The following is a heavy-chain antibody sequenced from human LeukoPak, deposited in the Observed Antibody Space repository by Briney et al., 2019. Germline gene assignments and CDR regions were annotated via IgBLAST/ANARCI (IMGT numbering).Heavy chain of an antibody. CDR1: GFTFSSYS. V-gene: IGHV3-21*01. Sequence: PGGFLRLSCAASGFTFSSYSMNWVRQAPGKGLEWVSSISSSSSCIYYADSVRGRFTISRDNAKNSLYLQMNSLRAEDTAVYYCAREASSSWYGKAFDIWGQGTMVTVSS. D-gene: IGHD6-13*01. CDR2: ISSSSSCI. CDR3: AREASSSWYGKAFDI. J-gene: IGHJ3*02.